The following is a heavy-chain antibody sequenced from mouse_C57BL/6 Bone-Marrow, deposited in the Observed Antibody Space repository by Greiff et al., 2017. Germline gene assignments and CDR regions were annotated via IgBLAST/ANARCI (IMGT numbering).Heavy chain of an antibody. Sequence: QVHVKQSGAELVRPGASVTLSCKASGYTFTDYEMHWVKQTPVHGLEWIGAIDPETGGTAYNQKFKGKAILTADKSSSTAYMELRSLTSEDSAVYYCTPDGKTYYYAMDYWGQGTSVTVSS. V-gene: IGHV1-15*01. CDR3: TPDGKTYYYAMDY. J-gene: IGHJ4*01. CDR1: GYTFTDYE. CDR2: IDPETGGT. D-gene: IGHD2-1*01.